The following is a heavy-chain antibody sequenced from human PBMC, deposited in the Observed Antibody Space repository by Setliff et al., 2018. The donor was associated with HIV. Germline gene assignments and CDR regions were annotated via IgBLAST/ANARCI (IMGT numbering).Heavy chain of an antibody. CDR1: GGTFSSYA. CDR3: ARDLLSGLLGWPSAHGY. D-gene: IGHD3-10*01. Sequence: GASVKVSCKASGGTFSSYAISWVRQAPGQGLEWMGGIIPIFGTANYAQKFQGRVTITADESTSTAYMELRSLRSDDTAVYYCARDLLSGLLGWPSAHGYWGQGTLVTVSS. V-gene: IGHV1-69*13. J-gene: IGHJ4*02. CDR2: IIPIFGTA.